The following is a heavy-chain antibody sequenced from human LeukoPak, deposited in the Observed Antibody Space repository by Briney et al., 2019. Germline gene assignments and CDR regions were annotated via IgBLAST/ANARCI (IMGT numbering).Heavy chain of an antibody. J-gene: IGHJ4*02. CDR2: INPNSGGT. V-gene: IGHV1-2*02. CDR1: GYTFTGYY. D-gene: IGHD1-26*01. Sequence: ASVKVSCKASGYTFTGYYMHWVRQAPGQGLEWMGWINPNSGGTNYAQKLQGRVTMTTDTSTSTAYMELRNLRSDDTAVYYCARWDRGRNSELDYWGQGTLVIVSS. CDR3: ARWDRGRNSELDY.